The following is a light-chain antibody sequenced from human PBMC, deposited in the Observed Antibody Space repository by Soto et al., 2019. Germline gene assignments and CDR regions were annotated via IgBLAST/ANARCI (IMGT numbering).Light chain of an antibody. V-gene: IGKV1-39*01. CDR2: AAS. CDR1: QSIGTY. J-gene: IGKJ2*01. Sequence: DIQMTPSPSSLAASVGDRVTITCRASQSIGTYLNWYRQKIGKAPKLLIYAASSLQSGVPSRFIGSGSGTDFTLTISSLHPEDFATYVCQLSFSTPYIFGQGTKLEIK. CDR3: QLSFSTPYI.